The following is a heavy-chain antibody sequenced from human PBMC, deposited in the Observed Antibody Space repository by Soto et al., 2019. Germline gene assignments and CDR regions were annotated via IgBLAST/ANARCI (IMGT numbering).Heavy chain of an antibody. Sequence: TLSLTGTVSCGSISSGCYYWSWIRQHPGKGLEWIGYIYYSGSTYYNPSLKSRVTISVDTSKNQFSLKLSSVTAADTAVYYCARERHTLEGHLVDYWGQGTLVTVSS. CDR2: IYYSGST. CDR3: ARERHTLEGHLVDY. J-gene: IGHJ4*02. V-gene: IGHV4-31*02. CDR1: CGSISSGCYY.